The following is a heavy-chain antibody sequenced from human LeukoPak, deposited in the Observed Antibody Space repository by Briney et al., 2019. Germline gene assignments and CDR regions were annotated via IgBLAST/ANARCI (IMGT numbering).Heavy chain of an antibody. J-gene: IGHJ4*02. Sequence: GGSLRLSCAASGFTFSSYGMHWVRQAPGKGLEWVAVIWYDGSNKYYADSVKGRFTISRDNSKNTLYLQMNSLRAEDTAVYYCAREGTTGTTIDYWGQGTLVTVSS. D-gene: IGHD1-1*01. CDR3: AREGTTGTTIDY. CDR2: IWYDGSNK. CDR1: GFTFSSYG. V-gene: IGHV3-33*01.